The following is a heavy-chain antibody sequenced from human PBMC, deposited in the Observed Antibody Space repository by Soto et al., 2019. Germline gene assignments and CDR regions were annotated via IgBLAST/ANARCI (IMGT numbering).Heavy chain of an antibody. D-gene: IGHD1-26*01. J-gene: IGHJ6*02. Sequence: QVQLEESGPGLVKPSQTLSLTCSVSGGSFSSDSFIWSWVRQFPGKGLAWIGYIYYSGTTYYNPSFRSRVIMSVDTSKNQFSLKLSSVTAADTAVYYCARDHKWDGMDVWGQGTTVTVSS. CDR1: GGSFSSDSFI. V-gene: IGHV4-31*03. CDR3: ARDHKWDGMDV. CDR2: IYYSGTT.